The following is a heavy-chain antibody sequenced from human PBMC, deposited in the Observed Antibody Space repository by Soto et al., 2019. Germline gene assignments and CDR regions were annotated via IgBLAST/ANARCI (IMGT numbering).Heavy chain of an antibody. J-gene: IGHJ4*02. CDR2: ISGSGGST. D-gene: IGHD6-13*01. V-gene: IGHV3-23*01. Sequence: GGSLRLSCAASGFTFSSYAMSWVRQAPGKGLEWVSAISGSGGSTYYADSVKGRFTIPRDNSKNTPYLQMNSLRAEDTAVYYCAKALEAAAVPFDYWGQGTLVTVSS. CDR1: GFTFSSYA. CDR3: AKALEAAAVPFDY.